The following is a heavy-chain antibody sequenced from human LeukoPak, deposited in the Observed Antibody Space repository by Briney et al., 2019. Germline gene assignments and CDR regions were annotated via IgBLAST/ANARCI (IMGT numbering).Heavy chain of an antibody. D-gene: IGHD3-9*01. J-gene: IGHJ4*02. CDR2: IKQDGSEK. V-gene: IGHV3-7*01. CDR1: GFTFSSYW. CDR3: ASPDWSEAY. Sequence: GGSLRLSCAASGFTFSSYWMSWVRQAPGKGLEWVANIKQDGSEKYYVDSVKGRFTVSRDNAKNSLYLQMNSLRAEDTAIYYCASPDWSEAYWGQGTLVTVSS.